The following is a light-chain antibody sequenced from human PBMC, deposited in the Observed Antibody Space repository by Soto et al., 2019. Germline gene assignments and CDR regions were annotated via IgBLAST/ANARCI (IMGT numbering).Light chain of an antibody. J-gene: IGLJ2*01. V-gene: IGLV2-14*01. CDR1: SSDVGGYNY. Sequence: QLVLTQPASVSGSLGQSITISCTGTSSDVGGYNYVSWYQQHPGKAPKLMIYEVSNRPSGVSNRFSGSKSGNTASLTISGLQSEDEADYYCTSYTSNNIVVFGGGTKLTVL. CDR2: EVS. CDR3: TSYTSNNIVV.